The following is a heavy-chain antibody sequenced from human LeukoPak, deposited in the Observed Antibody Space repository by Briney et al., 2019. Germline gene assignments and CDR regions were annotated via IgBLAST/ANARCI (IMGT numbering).Heavy chain of an antibody. D-gene: IGHD3-10*01. V-gene: IGHV1-2*02. J-gene: IGHJ6*03. CDR3: ARDYYGSGSYYNYYYYYYMDV. Sequence: ASVKVSCKASGYTFTGYYMHWVRQAPGQGLEWMGWINPNSGGTNYAQKFHGRVTMTRDTSISTAYMDLSRLSSEDKAVYYCARDYYGSGSYYNYYYYYYMDVWGKGTTVTISS. CDR1: GYTFTGYY. CDR2: INPNSGGT.